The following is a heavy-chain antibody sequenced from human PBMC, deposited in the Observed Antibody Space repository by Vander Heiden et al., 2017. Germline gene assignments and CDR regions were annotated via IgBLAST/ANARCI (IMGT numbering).Heavy chain of an antibody. CDR2: ISWNSGNI. D-gene: IGHD6-13*01. J-gene: IGHJ6*02. V-gene: IGHV3-9*01. CDR1: AFTLDDYA. CDR3: AKVLAADYYYGMDV. Sequence: EVQPVESGGGLLQPGRSLRLSCAASAFTLDDYAMHWVRQAPGKGQEWVSGISWNSGNIGYADSVKGRFTISRDNAKNSLYLQMNSLRAEDTALYYCAKVLAADYYYGMDVWGQGTTVTVSS.